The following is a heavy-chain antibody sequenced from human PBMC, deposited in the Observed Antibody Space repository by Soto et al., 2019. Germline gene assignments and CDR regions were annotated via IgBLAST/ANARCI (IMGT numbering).Heavy chain of an antibody. CDR3: TTGSASTKNY. Sequence: GSLRLSCAASGFTFSNAWLSWVRQAPGKGLELVGRIKSKTDGGTKDYTAPVKGRFTISRDDSKNTLYLQMNSLKIEDTAVYYCTTGSASTKNYWGQGTLVTVS. CDR2: IKSKTDGGTK. D-gene: IGHD6-6*01. J-gene: IGHJ4*02. V-gene: IGHV3-15*01. CDR1: GFTFSNAW.